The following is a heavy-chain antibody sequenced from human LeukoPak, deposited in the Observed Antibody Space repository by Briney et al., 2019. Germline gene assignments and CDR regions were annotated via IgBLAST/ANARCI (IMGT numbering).Heavy chain of an antibody. D-gene: IGHD5-12*01. CDR2: IYTSGST. Sequence: SETLSLTCTVSGGSISSYYWSWIRQPAGKGLEWIGRIYTSGSTNYNPSLKSRVTMSVDTSRNQFSLKLSSVTAADTAVYYCARESTLFVGSGYDLPFDYWGQGTLVTVSS. V-gene: IGHV4-4*07. CDR3: ARESTLFVGSGYDLPFDY. J-gene: IGHJ4*02. CDR1: GGSISSYY.